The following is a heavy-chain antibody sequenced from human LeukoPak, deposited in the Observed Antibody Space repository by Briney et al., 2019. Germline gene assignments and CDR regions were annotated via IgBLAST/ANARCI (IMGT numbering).Heavy chain of an antibody. V-gene: IGHV3-7*01. Sequence: PGGSLRLFCAVSGFDFSQHWMTWVRQSPGKGLEWVADIKRGGSEKNYVDSVKGRFTISRDDTKNSLYLQMTSLRAEDTAIYYCARGTSHGSRCDFLDSWGPGNLVSVSS. CDR3: ARGTSHGSRCDFLDS. CDR1: GFDFSQHW. D-gene: IGHD3-10*01. J-gene: IGHJ4*02. CDR2: IKRGGSEK.